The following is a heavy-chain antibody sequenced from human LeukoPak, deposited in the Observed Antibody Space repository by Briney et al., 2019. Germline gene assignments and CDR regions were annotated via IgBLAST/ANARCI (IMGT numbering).Heavy chain of an antibody. D-gene: IGHD2-2*01. Sequence: GGSLRLSCAASGFTFDDYAMHWVRQAPGKGLEWVSGISWNSGSIGYADSVKGRFTISRDNAKNSLYLQMNSLRAEDMALYYCAKGYCSSTSCYYFDYWGQGTLVTVSS. CDR2: ISWNSGSI. J-gene: IGHJ4*02. CDR3: AKGYCSSTSCYYFDY. CDR1: GFTFDDYA. V-gene: IGHV3-9*03.